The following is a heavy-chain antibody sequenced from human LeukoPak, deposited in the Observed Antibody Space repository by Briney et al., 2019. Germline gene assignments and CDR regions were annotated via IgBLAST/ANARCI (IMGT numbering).Heavy chain of an antibody. Sequence: SVKVSCKASGGTFSSYAISWVRQAPGQGLEWMGGIIPIFGTANYAQKFQGRVTITADESTSTAYMEMSSLRSDDTAVYYCAREDNCSGGSCYPNPYYYYGMDVWGQGTTVTVSS. V-gene: IGHV1-69*13. CDR1: GGTFSSYA. CDR2: IIPIFGTA. CDR3: AREDNCSGGSCYPNPYYYYGMDV. J-gene: IGHJ6*02. D-gene: IGHD2-15*01.